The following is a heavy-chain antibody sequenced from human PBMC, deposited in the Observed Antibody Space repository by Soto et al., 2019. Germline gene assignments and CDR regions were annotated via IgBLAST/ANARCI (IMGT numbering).Heavy chain of an antibody. CDR2: MNPNSGNT. J-gene: IGHJ5*02. CDR3: ARQGATAATVPLIWFDP. Sequence: ASVKVSCKASGYTFTSYDINWVRQATGQGLEWMGWMNPNSGNTGYAQKFQGRVTMTRNTSISTAYLQWSSLKASDTAIYYCARQGATAATVPLIWFDPWGQGTLVTVSS. D-gene: IGHD6-13*01. CDR1: GYTFTSYD. V-gene: IGHV1-8*01.